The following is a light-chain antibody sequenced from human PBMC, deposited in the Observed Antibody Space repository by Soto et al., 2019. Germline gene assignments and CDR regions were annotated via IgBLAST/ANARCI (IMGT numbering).Light chain of an antibody. J-gene: IGKJ4*01. CDR1: QIVSSTY. CDR3: QQYGVTPPNT. V-gene: IGKV3-20*01. CDR2: GAS. Sequence: EIVLTQSPGTLSLSPGERATLSCRASQIVSSTYLAWFQQKPGQAPRLLIYGASTRATGIPDRFSGSGSGTDFTLTISALEPEDFALYYCQQYGVTPPNTFGGGTKVEV.